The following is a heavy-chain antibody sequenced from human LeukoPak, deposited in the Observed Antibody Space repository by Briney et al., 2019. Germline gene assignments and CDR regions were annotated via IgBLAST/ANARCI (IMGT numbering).Heavy chain of an antibody. CDR1: GYSFTTHR. D-gene: IGHD1-14*01. CDR2: IYPEDSDT. V-gene: IGHV5-51*01. J-gene: IGHJ4*02. CDR3: ARQGRTTSPGYNREFDY. Sequence: GESLKISCKGSGYSFTTHRIAWVRQMPGKGLEWMGIIYPEDSDTTYSPSFQGQVTISADKSISTAYLQWRSLKASDTAMYYCARQGRTTSPGYNREFDYWGQGTLVTVSS.